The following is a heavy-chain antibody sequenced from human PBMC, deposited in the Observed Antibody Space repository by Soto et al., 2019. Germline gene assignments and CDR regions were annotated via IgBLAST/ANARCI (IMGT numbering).Heavy chain of an antibody. D-gene: IGHD3-10*01. Sequence: ASVNVSCKASGYTFTSYAMHWVRQAPGQRLEWMGWINAGNGNTKYSQKFQGRVTITRDTSASTAYTELSNLRSEDTAVYYCARDRSLLWFGESIFTAGAFDIRGQGTMVTVSS. V-gene: IGHV1-3*01. CDR2: INAGNGNT. J-gene: IGHJ3*02. CDR3: ARDRSLLWFGESIFTAGAFDI. CDR1: GYTFTSYA.